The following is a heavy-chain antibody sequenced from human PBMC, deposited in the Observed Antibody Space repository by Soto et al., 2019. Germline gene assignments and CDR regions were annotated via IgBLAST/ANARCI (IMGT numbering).Heavy chain of an antibody. CDR2: INHSGST. J-gene: IGHJ5*02. CDR3: ASLVTSGTNWFDP. V-gene: IGHV4-34*01. Sequence: SETLSLTCAVYGGSFSGYYWSWIRQPPGKGLEWIGEINHSGSTNYNPSLKSRVTISVDTSKNQFSLKLSSVTAADTAVYYCASLVTSGTNWFDPWGQGTLVTVSS. CDR1: GGSFSGYY. D-gene: IGHD1-26*01.